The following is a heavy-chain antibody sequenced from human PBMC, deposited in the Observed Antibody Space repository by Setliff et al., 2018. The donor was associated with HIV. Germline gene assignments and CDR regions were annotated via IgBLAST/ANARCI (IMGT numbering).Heavy chain of an antibody. V-gene: IGHV4-39*01. CDR2: IYYSGNS. CDR3: ARRGSSGDPWIYYYSYMDV. CDR1: GGSISSSSHH. J-gene: IGHJ6*03. Sequence: PSETLSLTCTVSGGSISSSSHHWSWIRQTPGKGLEWIGSIYYSGNSYYNPSLQSRVTISVDTSKNQFSLKHSSVSAADTAVYYCARRGSSGDPWIYYYSYMDVWGKGTTVTVSS. D-gene: IGHD3-10*01.